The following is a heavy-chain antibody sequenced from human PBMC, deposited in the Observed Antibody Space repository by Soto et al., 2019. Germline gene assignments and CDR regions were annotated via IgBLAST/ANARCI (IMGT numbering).Heavy chain of an antibody. CDR3: AASLYGSGLSFDY. CDR2: ISSDGSAK. CDR1: GCIFSTYS. Sequence: EVQLVESGGGLVQPGGSLRLSCAASGCIFSTYSMNWVRQAPGKGLEWVSYISSDGSAKYYTDSVKGRLIISRDNAKNSLYLQMNSLRDEDTAVYYCAASLYGSGLSFDYWGQGTLVTVSS. D-gene: IGHD3-10*01. J-gene: IGHJ4*02. V-gene: IGHV3-48*02.